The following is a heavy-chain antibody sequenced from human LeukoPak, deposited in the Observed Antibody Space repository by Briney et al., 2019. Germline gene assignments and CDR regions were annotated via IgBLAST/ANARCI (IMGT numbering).Heavy chain of an antibody. CDR2: MYYSGST. CDR1: GGSISSGDYY. CDR3: ARPYYYDSRIDP. V-gene: IGHV4-30-4*01. Sequence: SQTLSLTCTVSGGSISSGDYYWSWIRQPPEKGLEWIAYMYYSGSTYYNPSLKSRVTMSADTSKNQLSLKLSSVTAADTAVYYCARPYYYDSRIDPWGQGILVTVSS. J-gene: IGHJ5*02. D-gene: IGHD3-22*01.